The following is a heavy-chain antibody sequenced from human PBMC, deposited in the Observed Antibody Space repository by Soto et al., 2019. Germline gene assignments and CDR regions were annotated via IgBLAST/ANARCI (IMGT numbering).Heavy chain of an antibody. CDR2: INAGNGNT. J-gene: IGHJ4*02. CDR1: GYTFTSYA. CDR3: ARRIVVVTALDY. V-gene: IGHV1-3*05. Sequence: QVQLVQSGAEEKKPGASVKVSCKASGYTFTSYAMHWVRQAPGQRLEWMGWINAGNGNTKYSQKFQGRVTITRDTSATTAYTELSSLRSEDTAVYSCARRIVVVTALDYWGQGTLVTVSS. D-gene: IGHD2-21*02.